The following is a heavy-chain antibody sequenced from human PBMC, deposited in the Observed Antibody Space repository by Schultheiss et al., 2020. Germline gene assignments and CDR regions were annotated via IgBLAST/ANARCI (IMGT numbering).Heavy chain of an antibody. D-gene: IGHD3-22*01. CDR2: IYYSGST. Sequence: SCAVSGGSISSGGYSWSWIRQPPGKGLEWIGYIYYSGSTYYNPSLKSRVTISVDTSKNQFSLKLSSVTAADTAVYYCARDGVRYYDSSSSYYYGMDVWGQGTTVTVSS. CDR1: GGSISSGGYS. J-gene: IGHJ6*02. V-gene: IGHV4-30-2*05. CDR3: ARDGVRYYDSSSSYYYGMDV.